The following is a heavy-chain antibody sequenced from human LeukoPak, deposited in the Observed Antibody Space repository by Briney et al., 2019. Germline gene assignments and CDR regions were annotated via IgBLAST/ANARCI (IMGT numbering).Heavy chain of an antibody. CDR2: IKSKAHGWTT. CDR1: GFTFSNAW. Sequence: GGSLRLSCAASGFTFSNAWMSWVRQAPGKGLGWIGRIKSKAHGWTTDYAAPVKGRFTISRDNSKNTLYLQMNSLKTEDTAVYYCTTSTLFSGSYPDDYWGQGTLVTVSS. D-gene: IGHD1-26*01. CDR3: TTSTLFSGSYPDDY. V-gene: IGHV3-15*01. J-gene: IGHJ4*02.